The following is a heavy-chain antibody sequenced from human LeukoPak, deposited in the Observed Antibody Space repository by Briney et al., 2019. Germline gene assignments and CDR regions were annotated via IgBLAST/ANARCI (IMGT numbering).Heavy chain of an antibody. CDR1: GFTFSSYV. J-gene: IGHJ4*02. Sequence: GGSLRLSCAASGFTFSSYVMSWVRQAPGKGLEWVSAISGSGGSTYYADPLKGRFTISRDNSKNTLYLQMNSLRAEDTALYYCAKDGIGGIYYDSSGYFDNWGQGTLVTVSS. D-gene: IGHD3-22*01. CDR3: AKDGIGGIYYDSSGYFDN. V-gene: IGHV3-23*01. CDR2: ISGSGGST.